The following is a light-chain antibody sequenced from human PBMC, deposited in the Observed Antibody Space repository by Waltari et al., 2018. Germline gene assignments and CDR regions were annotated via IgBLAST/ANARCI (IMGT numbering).Light chain of an antibody. J-gene: IGLJ3*02. CDR3: SSDTSSRSRV. CDR1: SGDVGGLKF. CDR2: DVS. Sequence: QSALTQPASVSGSPGQSITISCTGTSGDVGGLKFVSWYQQYAGKAPKLIIFDVSNRPSGVSTRFSGSKSGNMASLTISGLQAEDEAYYVCSSDTSSRSRVFGGGTKVTV. V-gene: IGLV2-14*03.